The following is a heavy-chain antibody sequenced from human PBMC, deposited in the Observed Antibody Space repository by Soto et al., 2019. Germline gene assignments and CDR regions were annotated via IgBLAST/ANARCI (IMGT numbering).Heavy chain of an antibody. J-gene: IGHJ4*02. CDR2: ISYDGSNK. D-gene: IGHD3-22*01. V-gene: IGHV3-30*18. Sequence: GGSLRLSCAASGFPFSSYGMHWVRQAPGKGLEWVAVISYDGSNKYYADSVKGRFTISRDNSKNTLYLQMNSLRAEDTAVYYCAKGADSSGYYNFDYWGQGTLVTAPQ. CDR3: AKGADSSGYYNFDY. CDR1: GFPFSSYG.